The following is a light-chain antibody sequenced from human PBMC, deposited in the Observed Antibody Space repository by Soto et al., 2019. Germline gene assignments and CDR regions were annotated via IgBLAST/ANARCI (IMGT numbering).Light chain of an antibody. CDR1: QGIGIY. Sequence: DIQMTQSPSSLSASIGDRVTITCRASQGIGIYLAWFQQKPGNAPKSLIYDASNLQSGVPSKFSGSGSGTVFTLTITSLQPEDFATYYCQQYTSYPLTLGGGTRVEI. V-gene: IGKV1-16*02. CDR3: QQYTSYPLT. J-gene: IGKJ4*01. CDR2: DAS.